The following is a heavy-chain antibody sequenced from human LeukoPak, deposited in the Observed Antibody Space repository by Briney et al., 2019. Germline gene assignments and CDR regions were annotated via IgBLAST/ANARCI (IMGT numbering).Heavy chain of an antibody. CDR1: GGSLSSYY. CDR3: ARVGETLYWFDP. CDR2: IYYSGST. D-gene: IGHD3-16*01. V-gene: IGHV4-59*01. Sequence: SETLSLTCTVSGGSLSSYYWSWIRQPPGKGLEWIGYIYYSGSTNYNPSLKSRVTISVDTSKNQFSLKLSSVTAADTAVYYCARVGETLYWFDPWGQGTLVTVSS. J-gene: IGHJ5*02.